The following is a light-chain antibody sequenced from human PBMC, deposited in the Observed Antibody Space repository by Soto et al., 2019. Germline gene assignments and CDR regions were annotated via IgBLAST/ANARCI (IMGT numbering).Light chain of an antibody. CDR2: SNN. J-gene: IGLJ1*01. V-gene: IGLV1-44*01. CDR3: AAWDDSMNGYV. CDR1: SSNIGSNT. Sequence: QSVLTQPPSASGTPGQRVTISCSGGSSNIGSNTVNWYQQLPGTAPKLLIYSNNQRPSGVPDRFSGSKSGTSASLAISGLQSEDEADYYCAAWDDSMNGYVFGTGTKGTVL.